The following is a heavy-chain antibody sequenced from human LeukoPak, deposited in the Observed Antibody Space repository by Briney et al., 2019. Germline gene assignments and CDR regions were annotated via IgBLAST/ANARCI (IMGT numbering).Heavy chain of an antibody. Sequence: PGRSLRLSCAASGFTFSSYGMHWVRQAPGKGLEWVAVISYDGSNKYYADSVKGRFTISRDNSKNTLYLQMNSLRAEDTAVYYCARELYYYDSSGYYWWGQGTLVTVSS. CDR2: ISYDGSNK. J-gene: IGHJ4*02. D-gene: IGHD3-22*01. CDR3: ARELYYYDSSGYYW. CDR1: GFTFSSYG. V-gene: IGHV3-30*03.